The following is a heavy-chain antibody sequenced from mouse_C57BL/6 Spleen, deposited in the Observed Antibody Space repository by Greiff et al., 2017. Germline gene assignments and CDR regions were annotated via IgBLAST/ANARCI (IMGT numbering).Heavy chain of an antibody. CDR1: GYTFTSYW. V-gene: IGHV1-59*01. CDR3: AGEASWDGAY. CDR2: IDPSDSYT. Sequence: QVQLQQPGAELVRPGTSVKLSCKASGYTFTSYWMHWVKQRPGQGLEWIGVIDPSDSYTNYNQKFKGKATLTVDTSSSTAYMQLSSLTSEDSAVYYCAGEASWDGAYWGQGTLVTVSA. J-gene: IGHJ3*01. D-gene: IGHD4-1*01.